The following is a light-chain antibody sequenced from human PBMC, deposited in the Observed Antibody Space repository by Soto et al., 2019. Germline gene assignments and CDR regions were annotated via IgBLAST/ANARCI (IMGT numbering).Light chain of an antibody. V-gene: IGKV1-27*01. CDR2: PAS. J-gene: IGKJ3*01. CDR1: QGITNS. CDR3: QKFKSALPFT. Sequence: DIQMTQSPSSLSASVGDRVTITCQSSQGITNSLAWYQQKPGKVPKLLIYPASTLQSGVPSRFSGSGSGTDLTITNTSLQTEDVASNYCQKFKSALPFTLGPSTKVDIK.